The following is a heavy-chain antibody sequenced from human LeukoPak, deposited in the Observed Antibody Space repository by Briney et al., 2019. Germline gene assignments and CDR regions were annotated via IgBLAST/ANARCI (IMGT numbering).Heavy chain of an antibody. J-gene: IGHJ5*02. Sequence: SVKVSCKASGGTFSSYAISWVRQAPGQGLEWMGGIIPIFGTANYAQKFQGRVTITTDESTSTAYMELRSLRSDDTAVYYCARIRHYYGSVPNWFDPWGQGTLVTVSS. CDR2: IIPIFGTA. D-gene: IGHD3-10*01. CDR1: GGTFSSYA. V-gene: IGHV1-69*05. CDR3: ARIRHYYGSVPNWFDP.